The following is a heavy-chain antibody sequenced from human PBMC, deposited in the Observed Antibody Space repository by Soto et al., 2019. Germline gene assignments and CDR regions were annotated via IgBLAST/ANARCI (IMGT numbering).Heavy chain of an antibody. CDR2: IYWDDDK. CDR3: AHTLALVVVTSKVEYFEQ. J-gene: IGHJ1*01. Sequence: TLTCTFSGFSLSTSGVGVGWTRQPPGKALEWLAVIYWDDDKGYSPSLKNRLTIPKDTSKNQAVLTMNNKDPVDKATYYSAHTLALVVVTSKVEYFEQWGQG. D-gene: IGHD2-15*01. CDR1: GFSLSTSGVG. V-gene: IGHV2-5*02.